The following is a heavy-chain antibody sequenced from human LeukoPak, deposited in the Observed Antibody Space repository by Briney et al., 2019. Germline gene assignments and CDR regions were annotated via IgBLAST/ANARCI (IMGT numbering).Heavy chain of an antibody. CDR2: IYYSGST. CDR1: GGSISSTSCY. CDR3: ARASSRYLGAFDI. V-gene: IGHV4-39*07. Sequence: SETLSLTCSVSGGSISSTSCYWGWIRQPPGKGLEWIGGIYYSGSTYYNPSLKSRVTMSVDTSKSQFSLKLSSVTAADTAVYYCARASSRYLGAFDIWGQGTMVTVSS. D-gene: IGHD3-16*02. J-gene: IGHJ3*02.